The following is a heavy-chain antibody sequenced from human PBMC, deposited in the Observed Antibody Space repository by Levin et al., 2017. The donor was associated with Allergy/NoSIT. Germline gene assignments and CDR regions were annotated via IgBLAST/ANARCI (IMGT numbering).Heavy chain of an antibody. V-gene: IGHV3-11*01. J-gene: IGHJ4*02. CDR3: ARALADYYDSSGYLD. Sequence: GESLKISCAASGFTFSDYYMSWIRQAPGKGLEWVSYISSSGSTIYYADSVKGRFTISRDNAKNSLYLQMNSLRAEDTAVYYCARALADYYDSSGYLDWGQGTLVTVSS. CDR1: GFTFSDYY. CDR2: ISSSGSTI. D-gene: IGHD3-22*01.